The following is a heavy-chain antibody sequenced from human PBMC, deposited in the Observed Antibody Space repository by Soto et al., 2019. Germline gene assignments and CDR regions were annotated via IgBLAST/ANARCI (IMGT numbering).Heavy chain of an antibody. CDR2: IYYSGTT. CDR3: ARSISVAMDF. Sequence: SETLSLTCTVSGGSISSSSYHWGWIRQPPGKGLEWIGSIYYSGTTYYNPSLKSRVTISVDTSKNQFSLKLSSVTAADTAVYYCARSISVAMDFWGRGSLVT. CDR1: GGSISSSSYH. V-gene: IGHV4-39*01. J-gene: IGHJ4*02. D-gene: IGHD6-19*01.